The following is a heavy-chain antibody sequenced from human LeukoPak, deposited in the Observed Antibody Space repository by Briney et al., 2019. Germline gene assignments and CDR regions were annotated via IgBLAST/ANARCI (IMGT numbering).Heavy chain of an antibody. CDR2: IYPGDSDT. CDR3: ARQSRDGSKTRGYYFDY. V-gene: IGHV5-51*01. J-gene: IGHJ4*02. CDR1: GYSFTSYW. Sequence: GESLKISCKGSGYSFTSYWISWVRQMPGKGLEWMGIIYPGDSDTRYSPSSQGQVTISADKSISTAYLQWSSLKASDTAMYYCARQSRDGSKTRGYYFDYWGQGTLVTVSS. D-gene: IGHD3-10*01.